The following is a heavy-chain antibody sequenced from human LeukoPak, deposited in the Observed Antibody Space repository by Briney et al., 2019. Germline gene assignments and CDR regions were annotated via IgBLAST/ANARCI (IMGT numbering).Heavy chain of an antibody. D-gene: IGHD2-15*01. CDR2: INHSGST. CDR1: GGSFSGYY. CDR3: ARDLGLLPNDAFDI. Sequence: SETLSLTCAVYGGSFSGYYWSWIRQPPGKGLEWIGEINHSGSTNYNPSLKSRVTISVDTSKNQFSLKLSSVTAADTAVYYCARDLGLLPNDAFDIWGQGTMVTVSS. J-gene: IGHJ3*02. V-gene: IGHV4-34*01.